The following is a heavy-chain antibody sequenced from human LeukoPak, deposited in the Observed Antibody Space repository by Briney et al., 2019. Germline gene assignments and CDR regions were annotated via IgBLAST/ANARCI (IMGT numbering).Heavy chain of an antibody. CDR2: IIPILGIA. CDR3: ARDRGYSYGYQKLHY. V-gene: IGHV1-69*04. Sequence: SVKVSCKASGGTFSSYAISWVRQAPGQGLEWMGRIIPILGIANYAQKFQGRVTITADKSTSTAYMELSSLRSEDTAVYYCARDRGYSYGYQKLHYWGQGTLVTVSS. CDR1: GGTFSSYA. J-gene: IGHJ4*02. D-gene: IGHD5-18*01.